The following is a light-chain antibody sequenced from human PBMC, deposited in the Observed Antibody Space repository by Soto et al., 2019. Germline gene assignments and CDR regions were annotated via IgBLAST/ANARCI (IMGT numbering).Light chain of an antibody. V-gene: IGKV1-27*01. CDR1: QAIDPS. CDR2: AAS. Sequence: DIQMTQSPSSLSASVGDRVTITCRASQAIDPSVAWYQQKPGQVPKLLIYAASTLHSGVPSRFSGSGSWAHFTLTITGLQPEDVATYYCQEHNGDLPVAFGPGPTVDV. J-gene: IGKJ3*01. CDR3: QEHNGDLPVA.